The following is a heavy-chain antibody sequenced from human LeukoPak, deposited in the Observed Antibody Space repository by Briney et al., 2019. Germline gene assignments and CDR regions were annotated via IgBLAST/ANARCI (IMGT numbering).Heavy chain of an antibody. CDR2: INPNSGGT. CDR3: ARVNQRGIAAAGLFY. D-gene: IGHD6-13*01. V-gene: IGHV1-2*02. CDR1: GYTFTGYY. Sequence: ASVKVSCKASGYTFTGYYMHWVRQAPGQGLEWMGWINPNSGGTNYAQKFQGRVTMTRDTSISTAYMELSRLRSDDTAVYYCARVNQRGIAAAGLFYWGQGTLVTGSS. J-gene: IGHJ4*02.